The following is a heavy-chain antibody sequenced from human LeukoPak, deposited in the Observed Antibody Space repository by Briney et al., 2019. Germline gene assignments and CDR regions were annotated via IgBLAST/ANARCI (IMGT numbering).Heavy chain of an antibody. J-gene: IGHJ3*02. Sequence: GGSLRLSCAASGFTFSNARMNWVRQAPGKGLEWVGRIKNKIASGTTDYAAPVKGRFTISRDDSKNTLFLQMNSLKTEDTAMYYCTTNDAFDIWGQGTMVTVSS. V-gene: IGHV3-15*01. CDR2: IKNKIASGTT. CDR3: TTNDAFDI. CDR1: GFTFSNAR.